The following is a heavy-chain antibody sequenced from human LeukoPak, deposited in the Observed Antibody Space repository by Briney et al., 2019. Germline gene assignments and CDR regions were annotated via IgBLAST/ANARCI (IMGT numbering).Heavy chain of an antibody. CDR3: AREASDSSGYYGGAPFDI. Sequence: SQTLSLTCTVSGGSNSSGGYYWSWIRQHPGKGLEWIGYIYYSGSTYYNPSLKSRVTISVDTSKNQFSLKLSSVTAADTAVYYCAREASDSSGYYGGAPFDIWGQGTMVTVSS. CDR1: GGSNSSGGYY. CDR2: IYYSGST. J-gene: IGHJ3*02. D-gene: IGHD3-22*01. V-gene: IGHV4-31*03.